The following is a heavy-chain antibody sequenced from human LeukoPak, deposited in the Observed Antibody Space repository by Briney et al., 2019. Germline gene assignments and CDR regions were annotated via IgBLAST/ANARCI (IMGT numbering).Heavy chain of an antibody. V-gene: IGHV1-46*01. J-gene: IGHJ4*02. CDR3: ARVPGTGYYDY. D-gene: IGHD3/OR15-3a*01. CDR2: INPSGGST. Sequence: GASVKVSCKASGYTFISYYIHWVRQAPGQGLEWMGIINPSGGSTSYAQKFQGRVTMTRDTSTSTVYMELSSLRSEDTAVYYCARVPGTGYYDYGGQGTLVTVSS. CDR1: GYTFISYY.